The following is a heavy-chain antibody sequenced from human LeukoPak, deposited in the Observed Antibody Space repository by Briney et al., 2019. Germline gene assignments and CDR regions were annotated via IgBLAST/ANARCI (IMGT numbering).Heavy chain of an antibody. J-gene: IGHJ4*02. Sequence: PGGSLRLSCAASGFTFSSYSMNWVRQAPGKGLEWVSSITSSSSYMYYADSVKGRFTISRDNAKNSLYLQMNSLRAEDTAVYYCARATSGWASSYWGQGTLVTVSS. CDR1: GFTFSSYS. CDR2: ITSSSSYM. D-gene: IGHD6-19*01. CDR3: ARATSGWASSY. V-gene: IGHV3-21*01.